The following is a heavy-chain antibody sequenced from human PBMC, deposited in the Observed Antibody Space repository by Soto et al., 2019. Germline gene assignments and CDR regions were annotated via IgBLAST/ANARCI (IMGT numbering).Heavy chain of an antibody. Sequence: TSAKLSCKASRYTFTSYAISSVRQAPGQGLEWMGWISAYNGNTKYAQKLQGRVTMTTDTSTSTAYMELRSLRSDDTAVYYCVRIVAIPGFPDNWGQGTLVTGSS. CDR2: ISAYNGNT. J-gene: IGHJ4*02. D-gene: IGHD2-15*01. CDR1: RYTFTSYA. V-gene: IGHV1-18*01. CDR3: VRIVAIPGFPDN.